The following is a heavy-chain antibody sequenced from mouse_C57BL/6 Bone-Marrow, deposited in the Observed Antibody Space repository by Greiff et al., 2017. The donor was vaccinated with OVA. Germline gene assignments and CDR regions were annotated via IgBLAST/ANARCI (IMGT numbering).Heavy chain of an antibody. CDR3: ARDYYDSIFAY. CDR2: IDPNSGGT. Sequence: QVQLKQPGAELVKPGASVKLSCKASGYTFTSYWMHWVKQRPGRGLEWIGRIDPNSGGTKYNEKFKSKATLTVDKPSSTAYMQLSSLTSEDSAVYKCARDYYDSIFAYWGQGTLVTVSA. CDR1: GYTFTSYW. D-gene: IGHD1-1*01. J-gene: IGHJ3*01. V-gene: IGHV1-72*01.